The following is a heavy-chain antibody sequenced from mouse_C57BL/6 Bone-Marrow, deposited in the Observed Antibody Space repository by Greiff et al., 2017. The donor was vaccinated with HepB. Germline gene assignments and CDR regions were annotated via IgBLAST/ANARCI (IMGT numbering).Heavy chain of an antibody. CDR1: GYTFTSYW. Sequence: VKLMESGAELAKPGASVKLSCKASGYTFTSYWMHWVKQRPGQGLEWIGYINPSSGYTKYNQKFKDKATLTADKSSSTAYMQLSSLTYEDSAVYYCARTPRTIRWYFDVWGTGTTVTVSS. J-gene: IGHJ1*03. CDR2: INPSSGYT. CDR3: ARTPRTIRWYFDV. V-gene: IGHV1-7*01.